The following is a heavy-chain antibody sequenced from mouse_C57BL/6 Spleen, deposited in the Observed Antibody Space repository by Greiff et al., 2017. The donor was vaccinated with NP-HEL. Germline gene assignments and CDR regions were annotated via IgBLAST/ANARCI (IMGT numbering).Heavy chain of an antibody. CDR2: IYPGSGNT. CDR3: ARYGSLYYYAMDY. Sequence: VQLQQSGAELVRPGASVKLSCKASGYTFTDYYINWVKQRPGQGLEWIARIYPGSGNTYYNEKFKGKATLTAEKSSSTAYMQLSSLTSEDSAVYFCARYGSLYYYAMDYWGQGTSVTVSS. CDR1: GYTFTDYY. V-gene: IGHV1-76*01. J-gene: IGHJ4*01. D-gene: IGHD1-1*01.